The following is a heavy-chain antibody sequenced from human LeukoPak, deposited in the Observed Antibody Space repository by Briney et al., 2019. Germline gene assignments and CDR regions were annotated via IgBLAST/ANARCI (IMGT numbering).Heavy chain of an antibody. CDR2: INPSGGST. V-gene: IGHV1-46*01. D-gene: IGHD4-17*01. CDR3: ARDQPQYGDYVTPLDY. CDR1: GYTFTSYY. J-gene: IGHJ4*02. Sequence: ASVKVSCKASGYTFTSYYMHWVRQAPGQGLEWMGIINPSGGSTSYAQKFQGRVTMTRDMSTSTVYMGLSSLRSEDTAVYYCARDQPQYGDYVTPLDYWGQGTLVTVSS.